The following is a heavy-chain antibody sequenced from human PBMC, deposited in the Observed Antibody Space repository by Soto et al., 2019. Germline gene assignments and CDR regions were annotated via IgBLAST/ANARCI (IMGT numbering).Heavy chain of an antibody. CDR2: VYYLGST. Sequence: SETLSLTCSVSGGSMSDFCLSWIRKSPERGLEWIGYVYYLGSTDYNPSLKSRVTISVDTSKRQFSLRLSSVTAADAAIYYCARDGYDGSGSPYPAYWGPGTQVTVSS. CDR1: GGSMSDFC. D-gene: IGHD3-10*01. J-gene: IGHJ4*02. V-gene: IGHV4-59*01. CDR3: ARDGYDGSGSPYPAY.